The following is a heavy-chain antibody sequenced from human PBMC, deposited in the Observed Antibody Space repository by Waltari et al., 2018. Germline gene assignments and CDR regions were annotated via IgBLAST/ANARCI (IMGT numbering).Heavy chain of an antibody. Sequence: EVQLVESGGDLVQPGGSLRLSCAASGFTFSRSWMTWVRQAPGKGLEWVGNIQQNGSEKWYADSVRGRFTISRDNAMNSLYLQMNSLRVEDTAVYYSARDLVATPPWGQGTLVTVSS. J-gene: IGHJ5*02. V-gene: IGHV3-7*01. D-gene: IGHD2-21*02. CDR2: IQQNGSEK. CDR1: GFTFSRSW. CDR3: ARDLVATPP.